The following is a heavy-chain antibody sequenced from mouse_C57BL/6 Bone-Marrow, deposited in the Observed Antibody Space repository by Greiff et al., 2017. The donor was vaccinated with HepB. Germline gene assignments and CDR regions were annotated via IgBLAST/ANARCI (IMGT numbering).Heavy chain of an antibody. Sequence: VQRVESGAELARPGASVKLSCKASGYTFTSYGISWVKQRTGQGLEWIGEIYPRSGNTYYNEKFKGKATLTADKSSSTAYMELRSLTSEDSAVYFCARAGAWFAYWGQGTLVTVSA. CDR2: IYPRSGNT. CDR3: ARAGAWFAY. V-gene: IGHV1-81*01. CDR1: GYTFTSYG. J-gene: IGHJ3*01.